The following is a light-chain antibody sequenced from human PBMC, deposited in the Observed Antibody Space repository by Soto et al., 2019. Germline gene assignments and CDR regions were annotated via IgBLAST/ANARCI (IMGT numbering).Light chain of an antibody. CDR1: SSDVGIYAL. CDR3: CSYAGGRTFGA. V-gene: IGLV2-23*03. CDR2: EGT. J-gene: IGLJ2*01. Sequence: QSALTQPASVSESLGQSITISCTGTSSDVGIYALVSWYQQHPGKAPKLMINEGTKRPSGVSDRFSGSTSSNTASLTISGLQAEDEADYYCCSYAGGRTFGAFGGRTKLTV.